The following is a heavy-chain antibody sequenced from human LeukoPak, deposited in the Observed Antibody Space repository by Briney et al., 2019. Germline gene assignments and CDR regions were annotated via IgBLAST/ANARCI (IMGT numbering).Heavy chain of an antibody. D-gene: IGHD5-12*01. Sequence: PGGSLRFSCTASGFAFGSYAMAWVRQAPGKGLEGVAAIGSDYDRVHEDSVKGRFTISRDNSKSTLYLQMDNLRPEDTAVYFCAKSAGVATIYFDCWGQGALVTVSS. CDR2: IGSDYDR. CDR3: AKSAGVATIYFDC. J-gene: IGHJ4*02. V-gene: IGHV3-23*01. CDR1: GFAFGSYA.